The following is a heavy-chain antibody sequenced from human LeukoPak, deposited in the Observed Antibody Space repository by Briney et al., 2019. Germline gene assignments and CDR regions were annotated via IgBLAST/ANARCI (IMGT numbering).Heavy chain of an antibody. J-gene: IGHJ4*02. CDR1: GLSFTTKA. D-gene: IGHD1-14*01. CDR3: ARGVEPLAANTLAY. CDR2: ISLDGKNE. Sequence: PGGSLRLSCVASGLSFTTKAMHWVRQAPGEGLEWMSYISLDGKNESYADSVRGRFTISRYNSMNTVYLEINSLSPDDTAVYYCARGVEPLAANTLAYWGQGTLVTVSS. V-gene: IGHV3-30*14.